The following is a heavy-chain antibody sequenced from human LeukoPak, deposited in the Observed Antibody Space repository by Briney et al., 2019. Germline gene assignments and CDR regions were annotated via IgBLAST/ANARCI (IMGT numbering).Heavy chain of an antibody. V-gene: IGHV3-74*03. J-gene: IGHJ4*02. CDR3: ARSPMYYYDGTGYGGWYFDY. CDR1: RFVFSNYW. CDR2: INSDGSIT. Sequence: FSAVSRFVFSNYWRHWVRQAPGEGLVWVSRINSDGSITEYSDSVKGGVTISRENAKNKLYRQMNSLRAEDTAVYYCARSPMYYYDGTGYGGWYFDYWGQGTLVTASS. D-gene: IGHD3-22*01.